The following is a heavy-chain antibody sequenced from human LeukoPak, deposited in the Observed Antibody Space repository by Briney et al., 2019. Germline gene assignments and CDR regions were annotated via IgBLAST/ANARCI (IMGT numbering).Heavy chain of an antibody. CDR1: GGTFSSYA. D-gene: IGHD5-24*01. V-gene: IGHV1-69*05. Sequence: SVKVSCKASGGTFSSYAISWVRQAPGQGLEWMGGIIPIFGTANYAQKFQGRVTITTDESTSIAYMELSSLRSEDTAVYYCARARRDGYNFDYWGQGTLVTVSS. J-gene: IGHJ4*02. CDR3: ARARRDGYNFDY. CDR2: IIPIFGTA.